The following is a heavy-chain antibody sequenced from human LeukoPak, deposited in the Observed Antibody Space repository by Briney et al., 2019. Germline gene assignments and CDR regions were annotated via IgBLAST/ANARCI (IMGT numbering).Heavy chain of an antibody. Sequence: RPGGSLRLSCAASGFTFSSYAMHWVRQTPGKGQEYVSAISTNGGGTYYANSVKGRFTISRDNSKNTLYLQMGSLRAEDMAVYFCARYCNGVTCYSGYDYWGQGTLVTVSS. CDR3: ARYCNGVTCYSGYDY. CDR1: GFTFSSYA. J-gene: IGHJ4*02. CDR2: ISTNGGGT. V-gene: IGHV3-64*01. D-gene: IGHD2-15*01.